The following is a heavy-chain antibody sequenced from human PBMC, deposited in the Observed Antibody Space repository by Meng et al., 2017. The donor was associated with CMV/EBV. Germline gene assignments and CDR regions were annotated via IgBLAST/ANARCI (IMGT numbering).Heavy chain of an antibody. CDR1: GFTFSDYY. CDR2: ISSSSSYT. J-gene: IGHJ4*02. Sequence: ALLVEAGGGLVNPGGSLRLSCAASGFTFSDYYMSWIRQAPGKGLEWVSYISSSSSYTNYADSVKGRFTISRDNAKNSLYLQMNSLRAEDTAVYYCARAGVAAAGTFGYWGQGTLVTVSS. V-gene: IGHV3-11*05. CDR3: ARAGVAAAGTFGY. D-gene: IGHD6-13*01.